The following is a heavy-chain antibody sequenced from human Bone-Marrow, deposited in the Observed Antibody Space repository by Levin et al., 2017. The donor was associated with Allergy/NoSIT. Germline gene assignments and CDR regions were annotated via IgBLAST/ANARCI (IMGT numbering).Heavy chain of an antibody. Sequence: PSETLSLTCTVSGGSLNKFYWSWIRQSAGKGLEWIGRIFHTGRTNYNPSLKSRVSMLVDTSTNQFSLILTSVTAADTALYYCARDHYDFSTGYSWSDIWGQGRMVTVS. CDR1: GGSLNKFY. CDR2: IFHTGRT. D-gene: IGHD3/OR15-3a*01. CDR3: ARDHYDFSTGYSWSDI. J-gene: IGHJ3*02. V-gene: IGHV4-4*07.